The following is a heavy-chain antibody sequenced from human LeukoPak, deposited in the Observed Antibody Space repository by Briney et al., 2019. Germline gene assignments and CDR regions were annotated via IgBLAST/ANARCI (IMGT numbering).Heavy chain of an antibody. J-gene: IGHJ4*02. V-gene: IGHV4-39*01. CDR1: GGSISSSSYY. CDR2: IYYSGST. Sequence: SETLSLTCTVSGGSISSSSYYWGWIRQPPGKGLEWIGSIYYSGSTYYNPSLKSRVTISVDTSKNQFSLKLSSVTAADTAVYYCARAIWFGELLFDYWGQGTLVTVSS. CDR3: ARAIWFGELLFDY. D-gene: IGHD3-10*01.